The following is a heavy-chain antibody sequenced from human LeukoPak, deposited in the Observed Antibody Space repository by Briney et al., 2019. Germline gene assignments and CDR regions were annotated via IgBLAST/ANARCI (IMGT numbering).Heavy chain of an antibody. J-gene: IGHJ2*01. V-gene: IGHV4-59*01. CDR1: GGSISSYY. D-gene: IGHD3-10*01. CDR2: IYYSGTT. CDR3: ARSLIEFGRLWYFDL. Sequence: SETLSLTCTVSGGSISSYYWNWIRQPPGKGLEWIGYIYYSGTTNYNPSLKSRVTISVDTSKNQFSLKLSSVTAADTAVYYCARSLIEFGRLWYFDLWGRGTLVTVSS.